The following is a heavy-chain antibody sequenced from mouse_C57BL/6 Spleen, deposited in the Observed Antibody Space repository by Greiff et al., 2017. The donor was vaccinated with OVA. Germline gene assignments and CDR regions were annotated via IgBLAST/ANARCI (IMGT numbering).Heavy chain of an antibody. CDR2: INPNNGGT. V-gene: IGHV1-18*01. J-gene: IGHJ4*01. Sequence: EVQLVESGPELVKPGASVKIPCKASGYTFTDYNMDWVKQSHGKSLEWIGDINPNNGGTIYNQKFKGKATLTVDKSSSTAYMELRSLTSEDTAVYYCARSLPYYYAMDYWGQGTSVTVSS. CDR1: GYTFTDYN. D-gene: IGHD6-2*01. CDR3: ARSLPYYYAMDY.